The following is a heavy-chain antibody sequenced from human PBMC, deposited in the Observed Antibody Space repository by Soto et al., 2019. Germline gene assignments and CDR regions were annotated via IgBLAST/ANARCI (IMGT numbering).Heavy chain of an antibody. CDR3: ASSLYRSSSYFDS. J-gene: IGHJ4*02. Sequence: SETLSLTCTVSGDSMSNYYWSWIRQPPGMALEWIGYIYYRGSTHYNPSLKSRVTISVDTSKNQFSLKLSSVTAADTAVYYCASSLYRSSSYFDSWGQGTLDTVSS. CDR1: GDSMSNYY. V-gene: IGHV4-59*01. D-gene: IGHD6-6*01. CDR2: IYYRGST.